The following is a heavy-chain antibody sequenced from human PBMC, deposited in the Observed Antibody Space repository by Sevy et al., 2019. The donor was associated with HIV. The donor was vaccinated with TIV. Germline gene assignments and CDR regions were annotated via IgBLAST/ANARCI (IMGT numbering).Heavy chain of an antibody. J-gene: IGHJ4*02. CDR1: GGSISSYY. Sequence: SETLSLTCTVSGGSISSYYWSWIRQPPGKGLEWIGYIDYSGSTNYNPSLKSRVTISVDTSKNQFSLKLSSVTAADTAVYYCARENESSGLSHFDYWGQGTLVTVSS. CDR3: ARENESSGLSHFDY. CDR2: IDYSGST. V-gene: IGHV4-59*01. D-gene: IGHD6-19*01.